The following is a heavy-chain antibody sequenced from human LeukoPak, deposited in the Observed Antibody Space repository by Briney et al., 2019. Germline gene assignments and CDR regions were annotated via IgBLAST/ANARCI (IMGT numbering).Heavy chain of an antibody. CDR2: IYSGGNT. V-gene: IGHV3-53*01. CDR3: AKDSRDYNFRTGYYFDY. Sequence: GSLRLSCAASGFTVSSNYMSWVRQAPGKGLEWVSVIYSGGNTYYADSVKGRFTISRDNSKNTLDLQMNSLRAEDTAIYYCAKDSRDYNFRTGYYFDYWGQGTLVTVSS. D-gene: IGHD5-24*01. CDR1: GFTVSSNY. J-gene: IGHJ4*02.